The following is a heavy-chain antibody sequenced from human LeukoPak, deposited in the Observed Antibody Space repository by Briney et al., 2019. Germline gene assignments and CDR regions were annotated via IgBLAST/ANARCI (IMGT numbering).Heavy chain of an antibody. CDR2: ISSSSSYI. V-gene: IGHV3-21*01. CDR1: GFTFSSYW. CDR3: ARGEPTVVTWVSDY. J-gene: IGHJ4*02. D-gene: IGHD4-23*01. Sequence: GGSLRLSCAASGFTFSSYWMNWVRQAPGKGLEWVSSISSSSSYIYYADSVKGRFTISRDNAKNSLYLQMNSLRAEHTAVYYCARGEPTVVTWVSDYGGQGTLVTVSS.